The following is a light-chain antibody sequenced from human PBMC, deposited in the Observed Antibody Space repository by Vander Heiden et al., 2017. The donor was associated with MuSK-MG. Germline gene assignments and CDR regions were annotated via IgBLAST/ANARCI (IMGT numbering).Light chain of an antibody. CDR1: QSINSW. V-gene: IGKV1-5*03. Sequence: DIQMTQSPSTLSASVGDRVTITCRASQSINSWLAWYQQKPGKAPKLLIYKASSLESGVPSRFSGSGSGTVFTLTISSLQPDDFATYYCQQYDTYWTFGTGTKVEIK. J-gene: IGKJ1*01. CDR3: QQYDTYWT. CDR2: KAS.